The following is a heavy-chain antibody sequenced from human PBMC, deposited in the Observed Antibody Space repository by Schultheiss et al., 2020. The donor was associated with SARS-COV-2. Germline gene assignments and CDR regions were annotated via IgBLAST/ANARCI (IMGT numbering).Heavy chain of an antibody. V-gene: IGHV3-33*01. CDR3: AREVVPAAILDGYYGMDV. J-gene: IGHJ6*02. CDR1: GFTFSSYG. Sequence: GGSLRLSCAASGFTFSSYGMHWVRQAPGKGLEWVAVIWYDGSNKYYADSVKGRFTISRDNSKNTLYLQMNSLRAEDTAVYYCAREVVPAAILDGYYGMDVWGQGTTVTVSS. D-gene: IGHD2-2*02. CDR2: IWYDGSNK.